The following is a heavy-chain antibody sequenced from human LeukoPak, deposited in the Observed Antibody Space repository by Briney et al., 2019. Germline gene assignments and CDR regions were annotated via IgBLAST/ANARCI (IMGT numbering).Heavy chain of an antibody. J-gene: IGHJ4*02. V-gene: IGHV3-66*01. Sequence: ETLSLTCAVYGGSFSGYYWSWVRQAPGKGLEWVSLIYSGGSTYYADSVKGRFIISRDNSKNTLYLQMNSLRAEDTAVYYCASGSITTLYYFDYWGQGTLVTVSS. CDR1: GGSFSGYY. D-gene: IGHD3-22*01. CDR2: IYSGGST. CDR3: ASGSITTLYYFDY.